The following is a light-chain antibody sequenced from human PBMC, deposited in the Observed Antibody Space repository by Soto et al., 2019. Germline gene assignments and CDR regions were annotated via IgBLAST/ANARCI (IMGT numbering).Light chain of an antibody. CDR2: VAS. CDR3: QKFYSYPHT. Sequence: IQMPQSPSSLSAYVVDGVTLTCRASHTIATYLNWYQQKPGQVPEVLIYVASRLHVGVPSRFTGSGYGTDFNLTINYWQPEDFAIYYCQKFYSYPHTCGQGTKLEVK. J-gene: IGKJ2*01. V-gene: IGKV1-39*01. CDR1: HTIATY.